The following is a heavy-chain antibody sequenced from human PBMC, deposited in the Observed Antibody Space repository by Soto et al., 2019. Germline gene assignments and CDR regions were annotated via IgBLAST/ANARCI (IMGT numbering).Heavy chain of an antibody. V-gene: IGHV3-23*01. CDR3: AKDRTFGPPLVRFDS. CDR2: ISGNGGST. Sequence: EVQLLESGGGLVKPGGPLRLSLGASGFTFGVNARTGVGQPQGKGLRWVSAISGNGGSTYYADSVKGRFTISRDNSKSTLHLQMNSLRVEDTAVYYCAKDRTFGPPLVRFDSWGQGTLVTVSS. D-gene: IGHD6-6*01. CDR1: GFTFGVNA. J-gene: IGHJ4*02.